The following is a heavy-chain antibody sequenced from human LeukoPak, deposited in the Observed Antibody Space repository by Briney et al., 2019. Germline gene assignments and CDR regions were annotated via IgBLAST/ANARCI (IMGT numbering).Heavy chain of an antibody. CDR3: ARALGTCPGGSCAIDY. Sequence: PGGSLRLSCAASGFTFSSHEMNWVRQAPGKGLQGVSYISASGSTIYYADSVKGRFTISRDNAKNLLYLEMKGLRAEDTAVYYCARALGTCPGGSCAIDYWGQGTLVTVSS. CDR1: GFTFSSHE. D-gene: IGHD2-15*01. J-gene: IGHJ4*02. V-gene: IGHV3-48*03. CDR2: ISASGSTI.